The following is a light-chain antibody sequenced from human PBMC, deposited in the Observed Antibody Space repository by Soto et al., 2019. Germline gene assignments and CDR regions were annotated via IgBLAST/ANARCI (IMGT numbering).Light chain of an antibody. CDR1: QSINTY. J-gene: IGKJ3*01. CDR3: QQIYSTSRT. V-gene: IGKV1-39*01. Sequence: IQMTQSPSSLSASLGDRVTITCRASQSINTYLNWYQQKPGKAPKLLIYAASNLQSGVPSRFSGSGSGTDFTLTISNLQPEDFATYYCQQIYSTSRTFGPGTKVDIK. CDR2: AAS.